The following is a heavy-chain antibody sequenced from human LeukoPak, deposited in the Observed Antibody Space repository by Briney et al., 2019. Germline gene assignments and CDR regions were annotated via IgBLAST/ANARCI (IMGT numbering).Heavy chain of an antibody. Sequence: PGRSLRLSCAASAFTFSSYAMHWVRQAPGKGLEWVAVTSYDESTKHYADSVKGRFTISRDNYKNTLYLQMNSLRADDTAVYYCARGVLVGATGHHFAYWGQGTLVTVSS. CDR3: ARGVLVGATGHHFAY. CDR2: TSYDESTK. D-gene: IGHD2-8*02. CDR1: AFTFSSYA. V-gene: IGHV3-30-3*01. J-gene: IGHJ4*02.